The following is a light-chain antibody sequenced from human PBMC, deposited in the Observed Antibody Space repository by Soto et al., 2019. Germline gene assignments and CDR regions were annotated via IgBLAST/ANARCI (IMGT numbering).Light chain of an antibody. CDR3: QQYYSYPRT. CDR1: QSISSY. Sequence: DIQMTQFPSSLSASVGDRVTITFRASQSISSYLNWYQQKPGKAPKLLIYAASSLQSGVPSRFSGSGSGTDFTLTISSLQPEDFATYYCQQYYSYPRTFGQGTRLEIK. V-gene: IGKV1-39*01. J-gene: IGKJ5*01. CDR2: AAS.